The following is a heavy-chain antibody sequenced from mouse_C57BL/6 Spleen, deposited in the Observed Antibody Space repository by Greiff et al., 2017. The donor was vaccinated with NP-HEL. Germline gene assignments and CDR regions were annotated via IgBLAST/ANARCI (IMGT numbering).Heavy chain of an antibody. CDR2: IDPSDSYT. J-gene: IGHJ2*01. CDR3: ARNWDDY. Sequence: QVQLKQPGAELVRPGTSVKLSCKASGYTFTSYWMHWVKQRPGQGLEWIGVIDPSDSYTNYNQKFKGKATLTVDTSSSTAYMQLSSLTSEDSAVYYCARNWDDYWGQGTTLTVSS. V-gene: IGHV1-59*01. CDR1: GYTFTSYW. D-gene: IGHD4-1*01.